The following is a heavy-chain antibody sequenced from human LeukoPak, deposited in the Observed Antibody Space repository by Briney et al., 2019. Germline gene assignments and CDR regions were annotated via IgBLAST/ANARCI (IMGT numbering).Heavy chain of an antibody. CDR3: ARLGYCRSGVCYYFDY. J-gene: IGHJ4*02. D-gene: IGHD2-15*01. V-gene: IGHV4-59*08. CDR1: GGSISDYY. Sequence: PSETLSLTCTVSGGSISDYYWSWVRQPPGKGLEWIGYIYSSGSTNYNPSLKSRVSISLDTSKSQFSLKVSSVTAADTAVYYCARLGYCRSGVCYYFDYWGQGTLVTVSS. CDR2: IYSSGST.